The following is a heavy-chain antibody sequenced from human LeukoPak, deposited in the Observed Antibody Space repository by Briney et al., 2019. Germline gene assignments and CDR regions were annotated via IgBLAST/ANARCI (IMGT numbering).Heavy chain of an antibody. J-gene: IGHJ6*03. CDR1: GYSFTSYW. Sequence: GESLKISCKGSGYSFTSYWIGWVRQMPGKGLEWMAIIYPGDSDTRYSPSFQGQVTISADKSISTAYLQWSSLKASDTAMYYCARVPYDFWSGYPDLYYYYYYMDVWGKGTTVTVSS. CDR3: ARVPYDFWSGYPDLYYYYYYMDV. V-gene: IGHV5-51*01. CDR2: IYPGDSDT. D-gene: IGHD3-3*01.